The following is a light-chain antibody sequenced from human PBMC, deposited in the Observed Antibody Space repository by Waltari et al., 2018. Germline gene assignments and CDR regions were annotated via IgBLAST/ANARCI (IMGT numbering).Light chain of an antibody. CDR3: MQGIHWPYT. Sequence: DVVMTQSPLTLPVTLGQPASISCKSSQSLVHTDGNTHLNWFQQRPGQSPRRLIYRVFNRDSGVPDRFSGSGSGTDFTLKISRVEAEDVGVYYCMQGIHWPYTFGQGTKLDIK. J-gene: IGKJ2*01. CDR2: RVF. V-gene: IGKV2-30*02. CDR1: QSLVHTDGNTH.